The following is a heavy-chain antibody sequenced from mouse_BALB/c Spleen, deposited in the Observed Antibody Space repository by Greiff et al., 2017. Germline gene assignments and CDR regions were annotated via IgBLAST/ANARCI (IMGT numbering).Heavy chain of an antibody. J-gene: IGHJ2*01. D-gene: IGHD1-3*01. Sequence: VQLQQPGAELVKPGASVKLSCKASGYTFTSYYMYWVKQRPGQGLEWIGGINPSNGGTNFNEKFKSKATLTVDKSSSTAYMQLSSLTSEDSAVYYCTRSSGYYFDGWGQGTTLTVSS. V-gene: IGHV1S81*02. CDR2: INPSNGGT. CDR1: GYTFTSYY. CDR3: TRSSGYYFDG.